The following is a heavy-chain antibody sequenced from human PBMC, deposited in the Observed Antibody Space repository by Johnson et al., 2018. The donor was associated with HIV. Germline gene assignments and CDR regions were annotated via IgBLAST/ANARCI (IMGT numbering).Heavy chain of an antibody. CDR3: ARAYMSSGSYYDAFDI. V-gene: IGHV3-20*04. Sequence: VQLVESGGVVVQPGGSLRLSCAASGFTFDDYGMSWVRQAPGKGLEWVSGINWNGDSTGYADSVKGRFTISRDNAKNSLYLQMNSLRAEDTALYYCARAYMSSGSYYDAFDIWGQGTMVIVSS. CDR2: INWNGDST. CDR1: GFTFDDYG. J-gene: IGHJ3*02. D-gene: IGHD1-26*01.